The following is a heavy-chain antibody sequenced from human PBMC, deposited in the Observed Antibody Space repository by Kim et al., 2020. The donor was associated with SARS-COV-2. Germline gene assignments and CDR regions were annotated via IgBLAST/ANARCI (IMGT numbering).Heavy chain of an antibody. D-gene: IGHD3-10*01. CDR2: IWFDGSKT. V-gene: IGHV3-33*01. J-gene: IGHJ4*02. CDR3: ARDAGTHSGFGELDFRDF. Sequence: GGSLRLSCAASGFNFNVYAMHWVRQAPGKGLEWVAGIWFDGSKTYYARSVKDRFSISRDNSNQTVSLRMNSLRAEDTAVYYCARDAGTHSGFGELDFRDFGGRGTLVTVSS. CDR1: GFNFNVYA.